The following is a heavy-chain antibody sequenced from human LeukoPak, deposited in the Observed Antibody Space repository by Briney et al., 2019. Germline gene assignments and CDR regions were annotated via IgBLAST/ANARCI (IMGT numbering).Heavy chain of an antibody. CDR3: ARHSNLYTSGWYGVDY. CDR2: IYYSGST. J-gene: IGHJ4*02. Sequence: SETLSLTCTVSGGSISSSNYYWGWIRQPPGKGLEWIGSIYYSGSTYYNPSLKSRVTMSVDASKNQFSLKLSSVTAADTAVYYCARHSNLYTSGWYGVDYWGQGTLVTVSS. D-gene: IGHD6-19*01. V-gene: IGHV4-39*01. CDR1: GGSISSSNYY.